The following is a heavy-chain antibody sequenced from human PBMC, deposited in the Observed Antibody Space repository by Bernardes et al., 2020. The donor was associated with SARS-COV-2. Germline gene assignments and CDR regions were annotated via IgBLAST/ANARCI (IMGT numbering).Heavy chain of an antibody. J-gene: IGHJ6*02. CDR2: ISSSGSTI. CDR1: GFTFSSYE. Sequence: GGSLRLSCAASGFTFSSYEMNWVRQAPGKGLEWVSYISSSGSTIYYADSVKGRFTISRDNAKNSLYLQMNSLRAEDTAVYYCARDLITMVRGVIYYYYYGMDVWGQGTTVTVSS. CDR3: ARDLITMVRGVIYYYYYGMDV. V-gene: IGHV3-48*03. D-gene: IGHD3-10*01.